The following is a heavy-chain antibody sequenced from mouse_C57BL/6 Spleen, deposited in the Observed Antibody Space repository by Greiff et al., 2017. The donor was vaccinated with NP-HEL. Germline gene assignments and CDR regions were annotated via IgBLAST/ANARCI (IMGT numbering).Heavy chain of an antibody. V-gene: IGHV1-81*01. J-gene: IGHJ1*03. CDR1: GYTFTSYG. D-gene: IGHD1-1*01. CDR3: AGYYGSSGYFDV. CDR2: IYPRSGNT. Sequence: VQLQQSGAELARPGASVKLSCKASGYTFTSYGISWVKQRTGQGLEWIGEIYPRSGNTYYNEKFKGKATLTADKSSSTAYMELRSLTSEDSAVYFCAGYYGSSGYFDVWGTGTTVTVSS.